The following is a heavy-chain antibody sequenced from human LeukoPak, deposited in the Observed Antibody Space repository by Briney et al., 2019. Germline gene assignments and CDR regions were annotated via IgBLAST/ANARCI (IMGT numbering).Heavy chain of an antibody. J-gene: IGHJ4*02. D-gene: IGHD3-22*01. Sequence: PWASVKVSCKASGYTFTSYGISWVRQAPGQRLEWMGWVNADNSNTKYSQEFQGRVTITRDTSASTAYMDLNSLRSEDMAVYYCAVGDYYYDTRFDYWGQGTLVTVSS. CDR1: GYTFTSYG. CDR3: AVGDYYYDTRFDY. CDR2: VNADNSNT. V-gene: IGHV1-3*03.